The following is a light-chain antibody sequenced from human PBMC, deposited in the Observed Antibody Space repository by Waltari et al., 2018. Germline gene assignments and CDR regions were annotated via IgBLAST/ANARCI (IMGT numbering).Light chain of an antibody. CDR1: QSVLYTSNNKNY. Sequence: DIVMTQSPDSLAVSLGERATINCKSSQSVLYTSNNKNYLAWYQQKPGQPPKLLISWASTRESGVPDRFSGSGSGTDFTLTISSLKAEDVAVYHCQQYYNTPPTFGQGTKVEIK. J-gene: IGKJ1*01. CDR3: QQYYNTPPT. V-gene: IGKV4-1*01. CDR2: WAS.